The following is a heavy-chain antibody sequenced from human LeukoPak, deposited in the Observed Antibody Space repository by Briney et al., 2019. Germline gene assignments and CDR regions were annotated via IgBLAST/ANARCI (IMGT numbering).Heavy chain of an antibody. D-gene: IGHD2-15*01. J-gene: IGHJ4*02. CDR3: ARIEIGSGRDC. Sequence: SETLSLTCTVSGGSISSSSYYWGWIRQPPGKGLEWIGSIYYSGSTYYNPSLKSRVTISVDTSKNQFSLKLSSVTAADTAVYYCARIEIGSGRDCWGQGTLVTVSS. V-gene: IGHV4-39*01. CDR1: GGSISSSSYY. CDR2: IYYSGST.